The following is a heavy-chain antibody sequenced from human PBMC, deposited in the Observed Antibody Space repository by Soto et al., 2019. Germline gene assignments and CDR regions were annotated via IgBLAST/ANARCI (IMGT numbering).Heavy chain of an antibody. V-gene: IGHV4-39*01. Sequence: QLQLQESGPGLVKPSETLSLTCTVSGGSISSSSYYWGWIRQPPGKGLEWIGSIYYSGSTYYNPSLKSRVTISVDTSKNQFSLKLSSVTAADTAVYYCASSFSSGWYGRSLIFDYWGQGTLVTVSS. J-gene: IGHJ4*02. CDR2: IYYSGST. CDR3: ASSFSSGWYGRSLIFDY. D-gene: IGHD6-19*01. CDR1: GGSISSSSYY.